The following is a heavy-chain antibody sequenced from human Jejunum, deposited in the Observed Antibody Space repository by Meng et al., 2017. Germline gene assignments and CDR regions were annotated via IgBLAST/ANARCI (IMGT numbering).Heavy chain of an antibody. J-gene: IGHJ4*02. V-gene: IGHV7-4-1*02. Sequence: LLQTGSELKKPGAAVKVSCKTSGYTFTSQSLNWVRQAPGQGLEWIGWINTNTGNSNYAPGFTGRFVFSLDTSVSTAYLQISSLNVEDTAVYYCARHTGNFGLDFWGQGTLVTVSS. D-gene: IGHD4-23*01. CDR3: ARHTGNFGLDF. CDR2: INTNTGNS. CDR1: GYTFTSQS.